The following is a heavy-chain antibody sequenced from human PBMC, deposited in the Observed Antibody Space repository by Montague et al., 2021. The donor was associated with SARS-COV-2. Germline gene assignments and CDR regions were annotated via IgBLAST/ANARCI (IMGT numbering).Heavy chain of an antibody. D-gene: IGHD6-13*01. CDR2: LYYTGXT. V-gene: IGHV4-39*01. J-gene: IGHJ5*02. CDR3: ARDSSSWYYWFDP. CDR1: GGSISSGSYY. Sequence: SETLSLTCTVSGGSISSGSYYWGWIRQPPGKGLEWIGSLYYTGXTXYXXXXKSRVTISVDTSKNQFSLKLSSVTAADTAVYYCARDSSSWYYWFDPWGQGTLVTVSS.